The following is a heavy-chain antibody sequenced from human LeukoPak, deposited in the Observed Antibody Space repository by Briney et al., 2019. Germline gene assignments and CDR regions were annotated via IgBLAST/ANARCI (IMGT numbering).Heavy chain of an antibody. CDR2: ISDYNGYT. V-gene: IGHV1-18*04. J-gene: IGHJ4*02. CDR3: ARGWASSFGNVIIDN. CDR1: GYTFTSYG. Sequence: AASVKLSCKASGYTFTSYGINWVRQAPGQGLEWMGWISDYNGYTNYAQKLQGRVTMTTDTSTSTAYMEMRSLKADDTAVYYCARGWASSFGNVIIDNWGQGALLTVSS. D-gene: IGHD6-6*01.